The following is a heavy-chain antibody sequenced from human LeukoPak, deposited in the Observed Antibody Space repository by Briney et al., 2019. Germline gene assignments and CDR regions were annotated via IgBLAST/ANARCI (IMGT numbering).Heavy chain of an antibody. CDR2: ISAYNGNT. V-gene: IGHV1-18*01. Sequence: ASVKVSCKASGYTFTSYGISWVRQAPGQGLQWMGWISAYNGNTNYAQKLQGRVTMTTDTSTSTAYMELRSLRSDDTAVYYCARITMVRGVIPQNWFDPWGQGTLVTVSS. CDR1: GYTFTSYG. CDR3: ARITMVRGVIPQNWFDP. J-gene: IGHJ5*02. D-gene: IGHD3-10*01.